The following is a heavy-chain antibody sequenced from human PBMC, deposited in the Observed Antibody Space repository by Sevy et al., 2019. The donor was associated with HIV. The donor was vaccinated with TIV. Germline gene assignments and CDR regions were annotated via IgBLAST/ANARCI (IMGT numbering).Heavy chain of an antibody. CDR3: AREGYSSSWYDY. V-gene: IGHV4-4*07. Sequence: SETPLTCTVSGGSISSYYWSWIRQPAGKGLEWIGRIYTSGSTNYNPSLKSRVTMSVDTSKNQFSLKLSSVTAADTAVYYCAREGYSSSWYDYWGQGTLVTVS. J-gene: IGHJ4*02. CDR1: GGSISSYY. D-gene: IGHD6-13*01. CDR2: IYTSGST.